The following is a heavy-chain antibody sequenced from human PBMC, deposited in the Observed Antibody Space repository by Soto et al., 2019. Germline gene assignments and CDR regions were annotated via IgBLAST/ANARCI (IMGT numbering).Heavy chain of an antibody. J-gene: IGHJ6*02. CDR2: IYYSGST. Sequence: SETLSLTCTVSGGSISSSSDYWGWIRQPPGKGLEWIGSIYYSGSTYYNPSLKSRVTISVDTSKNQFSLKLSSVTAADTAVYYCARHRGGMVRGVQKVIVTYYYYYYGMDVWGQGTTVTVSS. CDR1: GGSISSSSDY. D-gene: IGHD3-10*01. V-gene: IGHV4-39*01. CDR3: ARHRGGMVRGVQKVIVTYYYYYYGMDV.